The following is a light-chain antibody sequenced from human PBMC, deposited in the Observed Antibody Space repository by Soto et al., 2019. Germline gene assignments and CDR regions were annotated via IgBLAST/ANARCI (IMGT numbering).Light chain of an antibody. CDR1: SSDVGSYNL. CDR2: EVT. CDR3: CSYAGSNYV. Sequence: QSALAQPASVSGSPGQSITISCTGTSSDVGSYNLVSWYQQHPGKAPKLMIYEVTKRPSGVSNRFSGSNSDNTASLTISGLQAEDEADYYCCSYAGSNYVFGTGTKVTVL. V-gene: IGLV2-23*02. J-gene: IGLJ1*01.